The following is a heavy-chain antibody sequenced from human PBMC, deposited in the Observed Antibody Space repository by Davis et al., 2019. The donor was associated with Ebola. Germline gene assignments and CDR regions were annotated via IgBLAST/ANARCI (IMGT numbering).Heavy chain of an antibody. CDR1: GFTFSSYA. CDR3: AKRSMGIAVS. V-gene: IGHV3-23*01. CDR2: ISSSGGST. J-gene: IGHJ5*02. Sequence: GESLKISCAASGFTFSSYAMSWVRQAPGKGLEWVSTISSSGGSTYYADSVKGRFTISRDNSKNTLYLQMNSLRAEDTAVYYCAKRSMGIAVSWGQGTLVTVSS. D-gene: IGHD6-19*01.